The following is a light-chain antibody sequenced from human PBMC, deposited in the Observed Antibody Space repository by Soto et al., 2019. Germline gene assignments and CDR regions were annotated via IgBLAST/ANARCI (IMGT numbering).Light chain of an antibody. Sequence: EVVLTQSPGTLSLSPGEIVTLSCSASQTVTNDYLAWYQQKDGQAPRLLIYDASTRATGVPDRFSGSGSGPEYTLTITRLEPEDFAVYSCQQYGFSPISCGQGTRRENK. CDR2: DAS. CDR3: QQYGFSPIS. CDR1: QTVTNDY. V-gene: IGKV3-20*01. J-gene: IGKJ5*01.